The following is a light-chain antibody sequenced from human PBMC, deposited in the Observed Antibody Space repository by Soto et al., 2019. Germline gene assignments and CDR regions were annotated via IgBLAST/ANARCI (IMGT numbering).Light chain of an antibody. CDR2: ANT. Sequence: QSVLTQPPSVSGAPGQRVTISCTGSSSNIGPTYDVHWYQQLPGTAPKLLIYANTNRPSGVPDRFSGSKSGTSASLAITGLQAEDEADYFSQSYDSSLSGDVFGTGTKLTVL. CDR1: SSNIGPTYD. J-gene: IGLJ1*01. CDR3: QSYDSSLSGDV. V-gene: IGLV1-40*01.